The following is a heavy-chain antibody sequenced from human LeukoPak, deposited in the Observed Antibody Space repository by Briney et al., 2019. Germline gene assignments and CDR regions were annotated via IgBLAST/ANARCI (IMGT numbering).Heavy chain of an antibody. D-gene: IGHD4-11*01. CDR1: GGSFSGYH. Sequence: SETLSLTCAVHGGSFSGYHWNWIRQSPGKGLEWIGEINDRGRTNYNPSLKSRVTISVDTSKNQFSLKLSSVTAADTAVYYCARNFTDTITTRDDAFDIWGQGTMVTVSS. V-gene: IGHV4-34*01. CDR2: INDRGRT. CDR3: ARNFTDTITTRDDAFDI. J-gene: IGHJ3*02.